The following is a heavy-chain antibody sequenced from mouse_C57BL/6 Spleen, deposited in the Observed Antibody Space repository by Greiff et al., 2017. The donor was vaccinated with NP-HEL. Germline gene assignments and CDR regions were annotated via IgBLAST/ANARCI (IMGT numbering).Heavy chain of an antibody. V-gene: IGHV5-16*01. J-gene: IGHJ2*01. Sequence: EVKLVESEGGLVQPGSSMKLSCTASGFTFSDYYMAWVRQVPEKGLEWVANINYDGSSTYYLDSLKSRFIISRDNAKNILYLQLSSLKSDDTATYYCARDGYYGSGGYYFDYWGQGTTLTVSS. CDR2: INYDGSST. D-gene: IGHD1-1*01. CDR1: GFTFSDYY. CDR3: ARDGYYGSGGYYFDY.